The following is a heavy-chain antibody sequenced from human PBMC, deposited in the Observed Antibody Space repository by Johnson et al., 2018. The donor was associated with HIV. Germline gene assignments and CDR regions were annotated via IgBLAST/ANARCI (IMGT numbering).Heavy chain of an antibody. CDR3: AREGRFLGACDI. V-gene: IGHV3-23*01. Sequence: VQLLESGGVVVQPGGSLRLSCAASGFTFDDYAMHWVRQAPGKGLEWVSAISGSGGSTYYADSVKGRFTISRDNSKNTLYLQMNSLRAEDTAVYYCAREGRFLGACDIWGQGTMVTVSS. J-gene: IGHJ3*02. CDR1: GFTFDDYA. D-gene: IGHD2/OR15-2a*01. CDR2: ISGSGGST.